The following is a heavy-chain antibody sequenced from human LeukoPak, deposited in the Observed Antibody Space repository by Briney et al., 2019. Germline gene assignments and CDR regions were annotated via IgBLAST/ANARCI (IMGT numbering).Heavy chain of an antibody. Sequence: PGGSLRLSCVGSGFTFSTYWMAWVRQAPGKGLEWVANIKGDESAKHQADSVKGRFTIFRDNAQNSVYLQMSSLRGEDTAVYYCARDVGGSLDYWGQGTRVTVSS. V-gene: IGHV3-7*01. J-gene: IGHJ4*02. CDR2: IKGDESAK. CDR3: ARDVGGSLDY. CDR1: GFTFSTYW. D-gene: IGHD1-26*01.